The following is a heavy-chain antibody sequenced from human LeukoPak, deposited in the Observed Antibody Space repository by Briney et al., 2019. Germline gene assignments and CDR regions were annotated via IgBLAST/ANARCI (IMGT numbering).Heavy chain of an antibody. CDR2: ISSSSSYI. V-gene: IGHV3-21*01. Sequence: GGSLRLSCAASGFTFSSYSMNWVRQAPGKGLEWVSSISSSSSYIYYADSVKGRFTISRDIAKNSLYLQMNSLRAEDTAVYYCARGESYYPYRGDTYYFDYWGQGTLVTVSS. CDR3: ARGESYYPYRGDTYYFDY. J-gene: IGHJ4*02. D-gene: IGHD1-26*01. CDR1: GFTFSSYS.